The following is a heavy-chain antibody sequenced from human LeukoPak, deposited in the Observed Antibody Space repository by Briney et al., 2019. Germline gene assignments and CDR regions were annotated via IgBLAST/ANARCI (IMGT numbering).Heavy chain of an antibody. V-gene: IGHV3-66*01. CDR3: ARGIMTTVPTFDY. J-gene: IGHJ4*02. Sequence: GGSLRLSCAASGFTVNSNFMSWVRQAPGKGLEWVSLIYSDGNTYYADSVKGRFTISRDNSKNTLWLQMTSLRAEDTAVYYCARGIMTTVPTFDYWGQGTQVTVSS. CDR1: GFTVNSNF. D-gene: IGHD4-17*01. CDR2: IYSDGNT.